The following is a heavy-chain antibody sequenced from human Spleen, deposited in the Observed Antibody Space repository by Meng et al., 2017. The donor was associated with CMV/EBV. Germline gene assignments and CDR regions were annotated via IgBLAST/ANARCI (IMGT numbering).Heavy chain of an antibody. CDR3: ARDRGRLLNLDY. Sequence: GQLPESGPGLGKPAEPLPLTGTVFGGSVRDYDWSWIRQPAGKGLEWIGRIYRSGSTNYNPSLKSRVSMSLDTSKNQFSLNLSSVTAADTAVYYCARDRGRLLNLDYWGQGTLVTVSS. V-gene: IGHV4-4*07. J-gene: IGHJ4*02. CDR2: IYRSGST. D-gene: IGHD2-21*02. CDR1: GGSVRDYD.